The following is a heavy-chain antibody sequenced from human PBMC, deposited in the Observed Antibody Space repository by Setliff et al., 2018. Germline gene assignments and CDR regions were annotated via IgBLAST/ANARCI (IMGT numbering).Heavy chain of an antibody. CDR2: ISVYNGKT. CDR1: GYTFTSYG. CDR3: ATGIVGALDY. J-gene: IGHJ4*02. D-gene: IGHD1-26*01. Sequence: ASVKVSCKASGYTFTSYGFSWVRQAPGQGLEWMGWISVYNGKTKYAQKFQGRVTMTTDTSTRTAYMEVTSLRSDDTAVYYCATGIVGALDYWGQGTLVTVSS. V-gene: IGHV1-18*01.